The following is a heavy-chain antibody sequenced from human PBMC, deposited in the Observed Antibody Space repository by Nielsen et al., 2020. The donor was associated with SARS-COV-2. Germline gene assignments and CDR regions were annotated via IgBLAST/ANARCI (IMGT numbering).Heavy chain of an antibody. CDR1: GFTFSTYW. CDR3: VKELRLDYDRGGWYFDL. J-gene: IGHJ2*01. CDR2: ISSNGGST. Sequence: GESLKISCAASGFTFSTYWMHWVRQAPGKGLEYVSAISSNGGSTYYADSVKGRFTISRDNSKNTLYLQMSSLRAEDTAVYYCVKELRLDYDRGGWYFDLWGRGTLVTVSS. V-gene: IGHV3-64D*09. D-gene: IGHD3-22*01.